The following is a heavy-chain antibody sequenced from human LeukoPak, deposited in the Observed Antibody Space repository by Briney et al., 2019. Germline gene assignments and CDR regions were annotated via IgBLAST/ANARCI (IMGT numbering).Heavy chain of an antibody. J-gene: IGHJ6*02. V-gene: IGHV3-21*04. CDR2: ISGSGGST. D-gene: IGHD3-16*01. CDR3: ARGGGLDV. Sequence: GGSLRLSCAASGFTFSSYSMNWVRQAPGKGLEWVSAISGSGGSTYYADSVKGRFTISRDNAKNSLYLQMSNLRAEDTAVYFCARGGGLDVWGQGATVTVSS. CDR1: GFTFSSYS.